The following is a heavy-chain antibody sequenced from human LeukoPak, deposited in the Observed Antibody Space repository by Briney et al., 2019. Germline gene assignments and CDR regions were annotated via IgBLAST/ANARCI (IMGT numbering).Heavy chain of an antibody. V-gene: IGHV3-66*02. Sequence: GGSLRLSCAASGFTVSSNYMSWVRQAPGKGLEWVSVIYSGGSTYYADSVKGRFTISKDNSKNTLYLQMNSLRAEDTAVYYCAKDVGVATLRYYFDYWGQGTLVTVSS. CDR1: GFTVSSNY. CDR3: AKDVGVATLRYYFDY. D-gene: IGHD6-19*01. CDR2: IYSGGST. J-gene: IGHJ4*02.